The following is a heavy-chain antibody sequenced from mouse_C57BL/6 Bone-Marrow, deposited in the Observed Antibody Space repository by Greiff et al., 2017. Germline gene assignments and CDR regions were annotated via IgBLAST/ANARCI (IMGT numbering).Heavy chain of an antibody. CDR1: GYTFTSYW. Sequence: VQLQQPGAELVRPGTSVKLSCKASGYTFTSYWVHWVKQRPGQGLEWIGVIDPSDSYTNYNQKFKGKATLTVDTSSSTAYMQLSSLTSEDSAVYYCARDDYGSSYWYFDVWGTGTTVTVSS. CDR3: ARDDYGSSYWYFDV. J-gene: IGHJ1*03. D-gene: IGHD1-1*01. CDR2: IDPSDSYT. V-gene: IGHV1-59*01.